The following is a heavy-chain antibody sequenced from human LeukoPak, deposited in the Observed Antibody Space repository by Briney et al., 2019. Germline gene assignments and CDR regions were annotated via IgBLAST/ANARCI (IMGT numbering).Heavy chain of an antibody. CDR1: GFTFSSYS. CDR3: AKGSPGSTMTAGAFDI. CDR2: ISSSSSTI. D-gene: IGHD3-22*01. Sequence: GGSLRLSCAASGFTFSSYSMNWVRQAPGKGLEWVSYISSSSSTIYYADSVKGRFTISRDNAKNSLYLQMNSLRAEDTALYYCAKGSPGSTMTAGAFDIWGQGTMVTVSS. V-gene: IGHV3-48*01. J-gene: IGHJ3*02.